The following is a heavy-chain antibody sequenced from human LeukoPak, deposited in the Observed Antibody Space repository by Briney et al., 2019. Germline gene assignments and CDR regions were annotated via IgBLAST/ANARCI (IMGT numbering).Heavy chain of an antibody. V-gene: IGHV3-74*01. Sequence: GGSLRLSCAASGFTFSSYWMHWVRQAPGKGLVWVSRINSDGSSTSYADSVKGRFTISRDNAKNTLYLQMNSLRAEDTAVYYCARTTFDFWIYGLDVWGQGTTVTVSS. CDR2: INSDGSST. J-gene: IGHJ6*02. CDR3: ARTTFDFWIYGLDV. D-gene: IGHD3-3*01. CDR1: GFTFSSYW.